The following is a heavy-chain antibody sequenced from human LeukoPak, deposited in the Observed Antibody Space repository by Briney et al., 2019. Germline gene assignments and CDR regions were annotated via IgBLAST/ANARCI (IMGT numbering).Heavy chain of an antibody. D-gene: IGHD3-10*01. CDR3: AKNHYYGSGSYYYYYGMDV. Sequence: GGSLRLSCAASGFTFSSYGMHWVRQAPGKGLEWVAVISYDGSNKYYADSVKGRFTISRDNSKNTPYLQMNSLRAEDTAVYYCAKNHYYGSGSYYYYYGMDVWGKGTTVTVSS. CDR2: ISYDGSNK. V-gene: IGHV3-30*18. J-gene: IGHJ6*04. CDR1: GFTFSSYG.